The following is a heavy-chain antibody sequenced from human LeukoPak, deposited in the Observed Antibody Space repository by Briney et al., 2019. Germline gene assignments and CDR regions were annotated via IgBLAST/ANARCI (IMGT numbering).Heavy chain of an antibody. CDR1: GYTFTSYD. J-gene: IGHJ6*02. Sequence: ASVKVSCKASGYTFTSYDINWVRQATGQGLEWMGWMNPNSGGTNYAQKFQGRVTMTRDTSISTAYMELSRLRSDDTAVYYCAIWFGELSGYYYYYYGMDVWGQGTTVTVSS. CDR3: AIWFGELSGYYYYYYGMDV. D-gene: IGHD3-10*01. CDR2: MNPNSGGT. V-gene: IGHV1-2*02.